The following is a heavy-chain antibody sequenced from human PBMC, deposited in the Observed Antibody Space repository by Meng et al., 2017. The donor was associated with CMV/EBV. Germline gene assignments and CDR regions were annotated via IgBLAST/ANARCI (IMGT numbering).Heavy chain of an antibody. CDR3: ARAGSGDTYYDFWSGYSNWFDP. D-gene: IGHD3-3*01. Sequence: SSLGWIRQPPGKGLAWIGSIYYSGGTYYNPSLTRRVTISVDTSKNQFSLKLSSVTAADTAVYYCARAGSGDTYYDFWSGYSNWFDPWGQGTLVTVSS. J-gene: IGHJ5*02. V-gene: IGHV4-39*07. CDR1: SS. CDR2: IYYSGGT.